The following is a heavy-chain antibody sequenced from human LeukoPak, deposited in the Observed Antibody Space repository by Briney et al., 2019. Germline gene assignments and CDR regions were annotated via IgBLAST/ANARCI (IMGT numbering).Heavy chain of an antibody. J-gene: IGHJ2*01. V-gene: IGHV4-59*01. Sequence: SETLSLTCTVAGGSINNYYWSWIRQPAGKGLEWMGYIHYSGNTNYNPSLKSRVTISLDTSKTQFSLKLTSVTAADTAVYYCARDSSGWDSSWYFDLWGRGTLVTVSS. D-gene: IGHD6-19*01. CDR2: IHYSGNT. CDR3: ARDSSGWDSSWYFDL. CDR1: GGSINNYY.